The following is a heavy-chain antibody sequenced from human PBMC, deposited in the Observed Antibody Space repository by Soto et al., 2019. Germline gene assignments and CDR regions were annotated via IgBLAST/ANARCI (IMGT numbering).Heavy chain of an antibody. CDR2: IYWDDAK. Sequence: QITLKESGPTLVKPTQTLTLTCTFSGFSLNTGGLVVGWLRQPPGKALEWLALIYWDDAKRYSPSLKSRLTITKDTSKIQVVLTMTNMDPVDTATYSCAHSRCGGDCLQSYSSHYYYGMDVWGQGTTVTVS. J-gene: IGHJ6*02. CDR3: AHSRCGGDCLQSYSSHYYYGMDV. V-gene: IGHV2-5*02. D-gene: IGHD2-21*02. CDR1: GFSLNTGGLV.